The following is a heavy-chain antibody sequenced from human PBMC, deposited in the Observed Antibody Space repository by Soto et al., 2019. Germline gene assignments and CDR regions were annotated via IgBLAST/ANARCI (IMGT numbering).Heavy chain of an antibody. CDR1: GFTFSSYW. V-gene: IGHV3-7*01. CDR2: IKQDGSEK. CDR3: ARDGYNWDPYYYYFMDV. Sequence: GGSLRLSCAASGFTFSSYWMSWVRQAPGKGLEWVANIKQDGSEKYYVDSVKGRFTISRDNAKNSLYLQMNSLRAEDTAVYYCARDGYNWDPYYYYFMDVWGKGTTVTVSS. D-gene: IGHD1-20*01. J-gene: IGHJ6*03.